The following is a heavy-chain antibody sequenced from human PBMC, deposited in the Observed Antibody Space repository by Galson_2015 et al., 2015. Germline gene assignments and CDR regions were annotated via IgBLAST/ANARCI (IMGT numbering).Heavy chain of an antibody. CDR1: GFTFSGYT. CDR3: ARVAGAAPHLYYYYMDV. V-gene: IGHV3-21*01. D-gene: IGHD2-8*02. Sequence: SLRLSCAASGFTFSGYTMTWVRQAPGKGLEWVASICSSSRQIHYADSVKGRFTVSRDHAKNSLYLQMSSLRAEDTAVFYCARVAGAAPHLYYYYMDVWGNGTSVIVSS. J-gene: IGHJ6*03. CDR2: ICSSSRQI.